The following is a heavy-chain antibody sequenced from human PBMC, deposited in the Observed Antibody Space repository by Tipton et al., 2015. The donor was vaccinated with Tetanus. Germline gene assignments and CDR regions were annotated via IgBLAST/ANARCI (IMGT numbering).Heavy chain of an antibody. CDR2: IGSFSRTI. Sequence: SLRLSCEGSGFTFSSYSMNWVRQAPGKGLEWISYIGSFSRTINYADSVRGRFTTFRDNAKSSLYLQMSRLRAEDTAVYYCARDTVRQQVGGAQWYYLGMDVWGQGTTVTVSS. CDR1: GFTFSSYS. V-gene: IGHV3-48*01. D-gene: IGHD6-13*01. J-gene: IGHJ6*02. CDR3: ARDTVRQQVGGAQWYYLGMDV.